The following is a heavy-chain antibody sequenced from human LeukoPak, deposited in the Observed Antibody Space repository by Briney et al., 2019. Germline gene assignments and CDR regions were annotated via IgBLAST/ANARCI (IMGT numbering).Heavy chain of an antibody. V-gene: IGHV3-74*01. CDR2: INSDGGDT. D-gene: IGHD3-10*02. J-gene: IGHJ6*04. Sequence: GGSLRLSCAASGFTVSSNYMSWVRQAPGKGLEWVSRINSDGGDTSYADSVKGRFTISRDNAKNSLYLQMNSLRAEDTAVYYCAELGITMIGGVWGKGTTVTISS. CDR3: AELGITMIGGV. CDR1: GFTVSSNY.